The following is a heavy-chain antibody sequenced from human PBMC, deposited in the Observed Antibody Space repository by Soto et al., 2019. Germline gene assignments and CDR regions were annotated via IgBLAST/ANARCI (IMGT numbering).Heavy chain of an antibody. D-gene: IGHD6-19*01. CDR3: ARGVYSSELSNSMDV. CDR1: GFTFSSYG. V-gene: IGHV3-33*01. CDR2: IWYDGSNK. J-gene: IGHJ6*02. Sequence: SLRLSCAASGFTFSSYGMHWVRQAPGKGLEWVAVIWYDGSNKYYADSVKGRFTISRDNSKNTLYLQMNSMNAEDTAVYYCARGVYSSELSNSMDVWGQGTTVTISS.